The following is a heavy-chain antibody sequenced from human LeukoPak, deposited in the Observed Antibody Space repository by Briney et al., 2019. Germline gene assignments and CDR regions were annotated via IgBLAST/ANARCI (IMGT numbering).Heavy chain of an antibody. CDR2: IYNRVTT. D-gene: IGHD3-10*01. V-gene: IGHV4-59*08. CDR3: ARHGPADSRSYPLDY. CDR1: GGSIRGYY. J-gene: IGHJ4*02. Sequence: SETLSLTCTVSGGSIRGYYWSWIRQPPGKRLEWIAYIYNRVTTNYNPSLKSRLTISVDTSENQISLKLSSVTAADTAVYYCARHGPADSRSYPLDYWGQGTLVTVSS.